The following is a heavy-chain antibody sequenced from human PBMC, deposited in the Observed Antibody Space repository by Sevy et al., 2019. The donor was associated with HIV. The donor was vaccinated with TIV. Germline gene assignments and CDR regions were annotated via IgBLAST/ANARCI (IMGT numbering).Heavy chain of an antibody. CDR3: VRDRFYGGDSVTFAGDF. CDR1: GYTFNSFY. Sequence: ASVKVSCKASGYTFNSFYIHWVRQAPGQGLEWMGWINPYSGGTHYAQKFQGRVTLTRDTSIGVAYMDLTSLGSNDTAVYYCVRDRFYGGDSVTFAGDFWGQGTLVTVSS. V-gene: IGHV1-2*02. CDR2: INPYSGGT. D-gene: IGHD2-21*02. J-gene: IGHJ4*02.